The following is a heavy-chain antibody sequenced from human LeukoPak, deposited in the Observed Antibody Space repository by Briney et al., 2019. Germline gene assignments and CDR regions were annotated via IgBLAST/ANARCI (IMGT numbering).Heavy chain of an antibody. J-gene: IGHJ4*02. CDR3: ARDLRGMYNWNYYFDY. Sequence: PSETLSLTCTVSGGSISSHYWSWIRQPPGKGLEWVGYIYCSGSTNYNPSLKSRVTISVDTSKNQFSLKLSSVTAADTAVYYCARDLRGMYNWNYYFDYWGQGTLVTVSS. CDR2: IYCSGST. V-gene: IGHV4-59*11. CDR1: GGSISSHY. D-gene: IGHD1-7*01.